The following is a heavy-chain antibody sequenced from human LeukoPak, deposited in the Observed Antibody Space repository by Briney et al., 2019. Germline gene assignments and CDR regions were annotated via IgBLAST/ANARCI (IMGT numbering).Heavy chain of an antibody. Sequence: SETLSLTCAVYGGSFSGYYWSWIRQPPGKGLEWFGEINHGGGTNYNPSLKSRVIISAAVSKNQFSLRLSSVTATDTAIYYCARHGRRYTNRFNYYFYMDVWGKGTTVTVSS. D-gene: IGHD6-13*01. CDR2: INHGGGT. V-gene: IGHV4-34*01. CDR1: GGSFSGYY. J-gene: IGHJ6*03. CDR3: ARHGRRYTNRFNYYFYMDV.